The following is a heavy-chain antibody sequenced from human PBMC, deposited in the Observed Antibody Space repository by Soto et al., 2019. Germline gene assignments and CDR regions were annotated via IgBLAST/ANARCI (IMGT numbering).Heavy chain of an antibody. CDR1: GYTLIRYG. Sequence: QVQLVQSAAEVKKPGASVKVSCKASGYTLIRYGITWVRQAPGQGLEWVGWISPYNDYTEYAQKFHGRVTMTTDTSTKTVNMALRGLRSDDTAVYYCARGGYYDNVWKKLNYSGLDVWGQGTSVTVSS. CDR3: ARGGYYDNVWKKLNYSGLDV. D-gene: IGHD3-16*01. J-gene: IGHJ6*02. V-gene: IGHV1-18*01. CDR2: ISPYNDYT.